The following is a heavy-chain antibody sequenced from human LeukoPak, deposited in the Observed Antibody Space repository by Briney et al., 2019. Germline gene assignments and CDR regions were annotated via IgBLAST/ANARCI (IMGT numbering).Heavy chain of an antibody. V-gene: IGHV1-3*03. J-gene: IGHJ3*01. Sequence: ASVKVSCKASGYTFTSYAMHWVRQAPGQRLEWMGWINAGNGNTKYSQEFQGRVTITRDTSASTAYMELSSLRSEDMAVYYCARGYYDSSGYLLYWGQGTMVTVSS. D-gene: IGHD3-22*01. CDR3: ARGYYDSSGYLLY. CDR1: GYTFTSYA. CDR2: INAGNGNT.